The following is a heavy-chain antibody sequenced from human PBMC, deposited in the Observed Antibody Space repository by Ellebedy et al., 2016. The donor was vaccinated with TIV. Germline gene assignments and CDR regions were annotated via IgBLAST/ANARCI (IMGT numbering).Heavy chain of an antibody. CDR2: ISWDGGST. J-gene: IGHJ4*02. Sequence: PGGSLRLSCAASGFTFDDYTMHWVRQAPGTGLEWVSLISWDGGSTYYADSVKGRFTISRDNSKNSLYLQMNSLRTEDTALYYCAKDSRGGYDFSGSYIDYWGQGTLVTVSS. D-gene: IGHD5-12*01. V-gene: IGHV3-43*01. CDR3: AKDSRGGYDFSGSYIDY. CDR1: GFTFDDYT.